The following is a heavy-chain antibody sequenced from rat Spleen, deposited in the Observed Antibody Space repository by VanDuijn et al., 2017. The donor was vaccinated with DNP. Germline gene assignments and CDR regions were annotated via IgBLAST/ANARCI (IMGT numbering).Heavy chain of an antibody. J-gene: IGHJ2*01. CDR2: IGSAAYAP. Sequence: EVQLVESGGGLVQPGRSLKLSCAASGFTFSAYYMAWVRQAPAKGLEWVASIGSAAYAPYYGDSVKGRFTISRDNAKSTLYLQMNSLRSEDMATYYCVRWNSGHFDYWGQGVMVTVSS. CDR3: VRWNSGHFDY. CDR1: GFTFSAYY. V-gene: IGHV5-22*01. D-gene: IGHD4-3*01.